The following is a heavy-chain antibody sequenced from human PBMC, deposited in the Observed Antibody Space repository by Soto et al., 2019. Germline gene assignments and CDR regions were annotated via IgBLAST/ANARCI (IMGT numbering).Heavy chain of an antibody. J-gene: IGHJ6*02. Sequence: ETLSLTCAVYGGSFSGYYWSWIRQPPGKGLEWIGEINHSGSTNYNPSLKSRVTISVDTSKNQFSLKLSSVTAADTAVYYCARARGYSYGRRGYYYYGMDVWGQGTTVTVSS. CDR2: INHSGST. CDR3: ARARGYSYGRRGYYYYGMDV. V-gene: IGHV4-34*01. CDR1: GGSFSGYY. D-gene: IGHD5-18*01.